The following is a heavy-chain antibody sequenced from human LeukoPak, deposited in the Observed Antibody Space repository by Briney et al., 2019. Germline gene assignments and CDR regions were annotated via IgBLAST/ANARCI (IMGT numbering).Heavy chain of an antibody. J-gene: IGHJ4*02. CDR1: GYTFTSYD. V-gene: IGHV1-8*01. Sequence: ASVKVSCKASGYTFTSYDINWVRQATGQGLEWMGWMSPNSGHTGYAQKFQGRVTMTRNPSISTAYMELRSLRYEDTAVNYCAREGGGYCSDRCYRSGFDYWGQGTLVTVSS. D-gene: IGHD2-15*01. CDR2: MSPNSGHT. CDR3: AREGGGYCSDRCYRSGFDY.